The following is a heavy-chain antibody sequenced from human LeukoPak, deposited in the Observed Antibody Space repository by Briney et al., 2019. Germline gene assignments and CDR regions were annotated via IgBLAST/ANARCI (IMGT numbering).Heavy chain of an antibody. J-gene: IGHJ4*02. D-gene: IGHD3-22*01. CDR1: GYSFPSYW. Sequence: GESLKISCKGSGYSFPSYWIGWVRQMPGKGLEWMGIIYPGDSDTRYRPSCQGQVTISADQSIRTAYLQWSSLHASDTARYYCAMSVYYYENVTPDYWGQGTLVTVSS. V-gene: IGHV5-51*01. CDR2: IYPGDSDT. CDR3: AMSVYYYENVTPDY.